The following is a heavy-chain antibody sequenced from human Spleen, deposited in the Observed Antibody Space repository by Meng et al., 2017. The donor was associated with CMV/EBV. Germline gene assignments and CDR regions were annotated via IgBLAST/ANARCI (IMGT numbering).Heavy chain of an antibody. V-gene: IGHV1-2*02. CDR1: GYTFTDYY. D-gene: IGHD5-24*01. CDR2: VNPNNGAT. CDR3: ARDRSGDGYNYYYYGMDV. Sequence: ASVKVSCKASGYTFTDYYMYWVRQAPGQGLKWMGWVNPNNGATNYAQKFQGRVTMTRDTSISTAYMELSRLTSDDTAVYYCARDRSGDGYNYYYYGMDVWGQGTTVTVSS. J-gene: IGHJ6*02.